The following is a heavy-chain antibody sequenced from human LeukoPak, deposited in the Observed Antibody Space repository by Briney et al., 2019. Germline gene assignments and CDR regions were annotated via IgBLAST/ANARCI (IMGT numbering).Heavy chain of an antibody. V-gene: IGHV3-30*04. Sequence: GRSLRLSCAASGFTLSTFSMHWVRQAPGKGREGGAVILNDGRIQYYADSVRGRFTASRDNSKDTLYLQMNSLRVEDTAVYYCARVDCRSTSCSPFDYWGQGTLVTVSS. CDR2: ILNDGRIQ. CDR3: ARVDCRSTSCSPFDY. CDR1: GFTLSTFS. D-gene: IGHD2-2*01. J-gene: IGHJ4*02.